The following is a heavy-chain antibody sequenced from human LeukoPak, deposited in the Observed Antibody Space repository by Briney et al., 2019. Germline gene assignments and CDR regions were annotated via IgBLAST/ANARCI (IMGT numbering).Heavy chain of an antibody. Sequence: PGRSLSLSCAASGFTFRSYWMHWVRQVPGKGMVWVARINPGGSSITYADSVKGRFTISRDNAKNTLYLQMDSLRAEDTGVYYCARSNQADDYWGQGTLVTVSS. CDR1: GFTFRSYW. D-gene: IGHD1-14*01. V-gene: IGHV3-74*01. J-gene: IGHJ4*02. CDR2: INPGGSSI. CDR3: ARSNQADDY.